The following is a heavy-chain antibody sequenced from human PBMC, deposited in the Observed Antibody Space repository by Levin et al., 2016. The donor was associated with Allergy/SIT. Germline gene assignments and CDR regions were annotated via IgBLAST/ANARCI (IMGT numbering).Heavy chain of an antibody. J-gene: IGHJ4*02. CDR1: GFTFGDYA. V-gene: IGHV3-49*04. D-gene: IGHD6-13*01. CDR2: IRSKAYGGTT. Sequence: GGSLRLSCTASGFTFGDYAMSWVRQAPGKGLEWVGFIRSKAYGGTTEYAASVKGRFTISRDDSKSIAYLQMNSLKTEDTAVHYCTRKLYSSSWYLRFYWDYWGQGTLVTVSS. CDR3: TRKLYSSSWYLRFYWDY.